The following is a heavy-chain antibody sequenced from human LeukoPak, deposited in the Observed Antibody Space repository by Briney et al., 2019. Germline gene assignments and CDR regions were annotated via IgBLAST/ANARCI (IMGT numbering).Heavy chain of an antibody. CDR2: IYYSGST. D-gene: IGHD3-3*01. CDR3: ARHSRSESDRFDY. Sequence: SGGSLRLSCAASGFTFSSYSMNWVRQAPGKGLEWIGSIYYSGSTYYNPSLKSRVTISVDTSKNQFSLILKSVTAADTAVYYCARHSRSESDRFDYWGQGTLVTVSS. V-gene: IGHV4-39*01. J-gene: IGHJ4*02. CDR1: GFTFSSYSMN.